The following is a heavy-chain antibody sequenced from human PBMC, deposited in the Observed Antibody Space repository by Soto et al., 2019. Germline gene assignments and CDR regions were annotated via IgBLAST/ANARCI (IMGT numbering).Heavy chain of an antibody. V-gene: IGHV1-2*02. Sequence: ASVNVSCKTSGYTFTAYYMHWLRQAPGHGLEWLGWTSPRNGGAKYSHKFQGRVSMTRNTSITTAYMELTGLSTDDTAVYYCARSSASYSKWFDCWGLGTLVT. CDR1: GYTFTAYY. CDR2: TSPRNGGA. J-gene: IGHJ5*01. CDR3: ARSSASYSKWFDC. D-gene: IGHD3-10*01.